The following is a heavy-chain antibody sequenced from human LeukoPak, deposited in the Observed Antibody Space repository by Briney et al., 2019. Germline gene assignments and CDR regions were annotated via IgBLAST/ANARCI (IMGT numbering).Heavy chain of an antibody. D-gene: IGHD3-9*01. CDR2: IYYSGST. J-gene: IGHJ4*02. Sequence: SETLSLTCTVSGGSISSSSYYWGWIRQPPGKGLEWIGSIYYSGSTYYNLSLKSRVTISVDTSKNQFSLKLSSVTAADTAVYYCARGYDILTGYYWDDYFDYWGQGTLVTVSS. CDR1: GGSISSSSYY. CDR3: ARGYDILTGYYWDDYFDY. V-gene: IGHV4-39*07.